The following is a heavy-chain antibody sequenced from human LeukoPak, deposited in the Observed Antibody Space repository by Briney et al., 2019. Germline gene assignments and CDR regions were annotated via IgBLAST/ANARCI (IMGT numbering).Heavy chain of an antibody. J-gene: IGHJ4*02. Sequence: PSETLSLTCTVSGGSINSSSYYWDWIRQPPGKGLEWIGSIYYSGSTYYNPSLKSRVTISVDTSKNQFSLKLSSVTAADTAVYYCCAVGRSDYFDYWGQGTLVTVSS. CDR1: GGSINSSSYY. CDR3: CAVGRSDYFDY. D-gene: IGHD2-21*01. CDR2: IYYSGST. V-gene: IGHV4-39*03.